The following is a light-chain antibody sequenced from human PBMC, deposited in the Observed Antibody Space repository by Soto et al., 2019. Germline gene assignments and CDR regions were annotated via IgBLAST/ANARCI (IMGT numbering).Light chain of an antibody. J-gene: IGKJ1*01. V-gene: IGKV3-15*01. CDR2: GAS. CDR3: QQYNNWPWT. Sequence: EIVLTQSPGTLSLSPGERATLSCRASQSVSRSSLAWYQQRPGQAPRLLIYGASTRATGIPARFSGSGSGTEFTLTISSLQSEDFAVYYCQQYNNWPWTFGQGTKVDIK. CDR1: QSVSRS.